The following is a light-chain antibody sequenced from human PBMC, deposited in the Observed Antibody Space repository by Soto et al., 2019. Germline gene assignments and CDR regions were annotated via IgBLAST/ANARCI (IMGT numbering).Light chain of an antibody. V-gene: IGLV2-14*01. CDR2: EVS. Sequence: QSVLTQPASVSGSPGQSITISCTGTRSDVGGYNYVSWYQQHPGKAPKLMIYEVSNRPSGVSNRFSGSKSGNTASLTISGLQAEDEADYYCSSYTSSITRVFGGGTKVTVL. J-gene: IGLJ3*02. CDR1: RSDVGGYNY. CDR3: SSYTSSITRV.